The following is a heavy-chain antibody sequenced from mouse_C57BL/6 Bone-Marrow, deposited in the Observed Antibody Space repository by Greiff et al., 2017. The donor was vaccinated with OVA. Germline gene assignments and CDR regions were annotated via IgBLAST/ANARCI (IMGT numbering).Heavy chain of an antibody. CDR3: ARGIYYGYDRGYYYAMDY. Sequence: EVQGVESGPELVKPGASVKISCKASGYSFTDYNMNWVKQSNGKSLEWIGVINPNYGTTSYNQKFKGKATLTVDQSSSTAYMQLNSLTSEDSAVYYCARGIYYGYDRGYYYAMDYWGQGTSVTVSS. V-gene: IGHV1-39*01. J-gene: IGHJ4*01. CDR2: INPNYGTT. D-gene: IGHD2-2*01. CDR1: GYSFTDYN.